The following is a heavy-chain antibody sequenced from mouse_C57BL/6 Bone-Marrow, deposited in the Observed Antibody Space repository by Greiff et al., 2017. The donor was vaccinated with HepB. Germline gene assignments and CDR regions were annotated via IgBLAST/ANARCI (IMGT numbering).Heavy chain of an antibody. CDR3: ARGGLLLYYFDY. D-gene: IGHD2-3*01. V-gene: IGHV1-50*01. J-gene: IGHJ2*01. CDR2: IDPSDSYT. Sequence: QQSCKASGYTFTSYWMQWVNQRPGQGLEWIGEIDPSDSYTNYNQKFKGKATLTVDTSSSTAYMQLSSLTSEDSAVYYCARGGLLLYYFDYWGQGTTLTVSS. CDR1: GYTFTSYW.